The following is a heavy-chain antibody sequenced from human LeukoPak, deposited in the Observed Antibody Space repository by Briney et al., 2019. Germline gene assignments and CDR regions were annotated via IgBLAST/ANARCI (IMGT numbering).Heavy chain of an antibody. D-gene: IGHD1-14*01. J-gene: IGHJ4*02. CDR1: DASISGYY. Sequence: SETLSLTCTVSDASISGYYWTWIRQSAGQGLEWIGRLFSGGSTNYNPSLKSRVSMSLDTSNNQFSLEVNFVSAADTAVYYCARGPRGLPEDWGQGTLVTVSS. V-gene: IGHV4-4*07. CDR2: LFSGGST. CDR3: ARGPRGLPED.